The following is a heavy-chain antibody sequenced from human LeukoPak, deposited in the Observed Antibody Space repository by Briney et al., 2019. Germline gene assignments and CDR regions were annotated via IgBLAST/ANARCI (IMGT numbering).Heavy chain of an antibody. CDR3: ARDSEKAGDY. V-gene: IGHV3-7*01. CDR1: GFTISSYW. CDR2: IKQGGSEK. J-gene: IGHJ4*02. Sequence: PGGSLRLSCAASGFTISSYWRSWVRQPPGKGLEWVANIKQGGSEKYYVDSVKGRFTISRDNAKNSLYLQMNSLRAEDTAVYYCARDSEKAGDYWGQGTLVTVSS. D-gene: IGHD3-10*01.